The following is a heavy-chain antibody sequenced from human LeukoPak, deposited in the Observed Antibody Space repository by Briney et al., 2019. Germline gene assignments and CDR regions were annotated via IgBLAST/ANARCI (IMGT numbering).Heavy chain of an antibody. V-gene: IGHV5-51*01. CDR3: ARPTWEPNEPFDY. CDR1: GYSFTSYW. CDR2: IYPGDSDT. D-gene: IGHD1-26*01. J-gene: IGHJ4*02. Sequence: NTGESLKISCKGSGYSFTSYWIGWVRQMPGKGLEWMGIIYPGDSDTRYSPSFQGQVTISADKSISTAYLQWSSLKASDTAMYYYARPTWEPNEPFDYWGQGTLVTVSS.